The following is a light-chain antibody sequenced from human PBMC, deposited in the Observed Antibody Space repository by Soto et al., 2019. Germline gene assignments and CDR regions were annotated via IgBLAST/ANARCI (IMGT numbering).Light chain of an antibody. CDR3: QQYNNWPLS. CDR1: QSVSSD. V-gene: IGKV3-15*01. CDR2: GAS. J-gene: IGKJ4*01. Sequence: EMVMTQSPATLSVSPGERATLSCGASQSVSSDLAWYQQKPGQAPRLLIYGASTRATGIPARFSGSGSGTEFTLTISSLQSEDFAVYHCQQYNNWPLSFGGGTKVEIK.